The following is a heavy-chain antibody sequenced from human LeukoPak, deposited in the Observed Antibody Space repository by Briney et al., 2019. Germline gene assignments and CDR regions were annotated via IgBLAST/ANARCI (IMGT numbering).Heavy chain of an antibody. J-gene: IGHJ4*02. CDR1: GFTFSSYG. D-gene: IGHD1-26*01. Sequence: PGGSLRLSCAASGFTFSSYGMHWVRQAPGKGLEGVAVIWYDGSNKYYADSVTGRFTISRDNSKNTLYLQMNSLRAEDTAVYYCARDSGSYIDDYWGQGTLVTVSS. CDR3: ARDSGSYIDDY. V-gene: IGHV3-33*01. CDR2: IWYDGSNK.